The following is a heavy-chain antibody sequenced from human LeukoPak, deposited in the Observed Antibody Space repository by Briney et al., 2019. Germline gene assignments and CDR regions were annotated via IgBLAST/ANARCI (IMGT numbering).Heavy chain of an antibody. CDR1: GFTFSNYW. V-gene: IGHV3-7*01. CDR2: IGQDGSEN. J-gene: IGHJ4*02. CDR3: ATGGGWYFDY. D-gene: IGHD6-19*01. Sequence: GGSLRLSCAASGFTFSNYWMNWVRQAPGKGLEWVASIGQDGSENYYVDSVKGRFTISRDNAKNSLYLQMNSLRVEDAAVYYCATGGGWYFDYWGQGALITASS.